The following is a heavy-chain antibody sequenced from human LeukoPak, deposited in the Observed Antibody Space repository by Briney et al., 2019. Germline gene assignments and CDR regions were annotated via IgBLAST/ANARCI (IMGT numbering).Heavy chain of an antibody. V-gene: IGHV1-8*01. Sequence: ASVKVSCKASGYTFTSYDINWVRQATGQGLEWMGWMNPNSGNTGYAQKFQGRVTMTRNTSITTAYMELSSLRSEDTAVYYCARARIWFGELLTSDYYYYYYMDVWGKGTTVTVSS. J-gene: IGHJ6*03. D-gene: IGHD3-10*01. CDR2: MNPNSGNT. CDR3: ARARIWFGELLTSDYYYYYYMDV. CDR1: GYTFTSYD.